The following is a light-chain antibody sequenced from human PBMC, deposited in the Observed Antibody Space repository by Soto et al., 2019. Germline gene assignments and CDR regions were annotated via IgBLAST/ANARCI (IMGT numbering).Light chain of an antibody. Sequence: QSVLTQPPSVSGAPGQSVSISCTGSTSNIGAPYDVHWYQHLPGTAPKLLIYGDNNRPSGVPDRFSGSKSGTSASLAITRLQDEDEADYYCQSYDISLHNYVFGNGTKVTAL. CDR2: GDN. CDR1: TSNIGAPYD. CDR3: QSYDISLHNYV. J-gene: IGLJ1*01. V-gene: IGLV1-40*01.